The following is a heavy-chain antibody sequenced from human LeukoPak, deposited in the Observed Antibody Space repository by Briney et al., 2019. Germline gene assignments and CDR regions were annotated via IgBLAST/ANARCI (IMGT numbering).Heavy chain of an antibody. CDR3: VRNGGSLDY. J-gene: IGHJ4*02. CDR1: GFSFSNHW. V-gene: IGHV3-7*01. CDR2: INLDGTDK. Sequence: AGGSLRLSCAASGFSFSNHWMSWVRQAPGKGLEWVVSINLDGTDKYYVDAVKGRFTISRDNAKNSLFLEMNSLRATDTAVYCCVRNGGSLDYWGQGTLVTVSS. D-gene: IGHD2-15*01.